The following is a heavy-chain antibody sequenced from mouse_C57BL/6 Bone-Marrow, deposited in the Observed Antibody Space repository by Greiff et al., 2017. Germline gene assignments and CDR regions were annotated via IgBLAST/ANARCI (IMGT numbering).Heavy chain of an antibody. Sequence: QVQLQEPGAELVMPGASVKLSCKASGYTFTSYWMHWVKQRPGQGLEWIGEIDPSDSNTNYNQKLKGKSTLTVDKYSTTAYMQLSSLTSYDSAVYYCAPGTGPYCYFDVWGTETTVTDSS. D-gene: IGHD4-1*01. V-gene: IGHV1-69*01. J-gene: IGHJ1*03. CDR1: GYTFTSYW. CDR3: APGTGPYCYFDV. CDR2: IDPSDSNT.